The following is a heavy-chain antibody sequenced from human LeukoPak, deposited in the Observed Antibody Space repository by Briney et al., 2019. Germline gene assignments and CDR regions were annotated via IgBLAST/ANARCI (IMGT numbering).Heavy chain of an antibody. Sequence: SETLSLTCAVYGGSFSGYYWSWIRQPPGKGLEWIGEINHSGSTNYNPSLESRVTISVDTSKNQFSLKLSSVTAADTAVYYCATRRGNYYDSSGANDYWGQGTLVTVSS. CDR2: INHSGST. CDR3: ATRRGNYYDSSGANDY. V-gene: IGHV4-34*01. D-gene: IGHD3-22*01. J-gene: IGHJ4*02. CDR1: GGSFSGYY.